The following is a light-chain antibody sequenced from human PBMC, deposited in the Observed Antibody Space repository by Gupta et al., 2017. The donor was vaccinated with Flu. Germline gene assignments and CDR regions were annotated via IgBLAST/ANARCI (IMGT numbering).Light chain of an antibody. J-gene: IGKJ1*01. CDR1: QNINDY. V-gene: IGKV3-11*01. CDR3: QHRSIWPPT. Sequence: EIVLTQSPATLSLSPGEKAALSCTASQNINDYLAWYQQKSGQAPRLLMYDASNRATGIPARFSGSGSGTDFTLTISSLEPEDFAVYYCQHRSIWPPTFGQGTKVEI. CDR2: DAS.